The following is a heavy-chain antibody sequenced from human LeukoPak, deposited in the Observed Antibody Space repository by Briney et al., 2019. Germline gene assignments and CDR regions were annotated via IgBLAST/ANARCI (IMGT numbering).Heavy chain of an antibody. J-gene: IGHJ5*02. CDR2: IYYSGST. CDR1: GGSISSYY. D-gene: IGHD6-19*01. Sequence: SETLSLTCTVSGGSISSYYWSWIRQPPGKGLEWIGYIYYSGSTNHNPPLKSRVTISVDTSKNQFSLKLSSVTAADTAVYYCARVVAVAGSNWFDPWGQGTLVTVSS. CDR3: ARVVAVAGSNWFDP. V-gene: IGHV4-59*01.